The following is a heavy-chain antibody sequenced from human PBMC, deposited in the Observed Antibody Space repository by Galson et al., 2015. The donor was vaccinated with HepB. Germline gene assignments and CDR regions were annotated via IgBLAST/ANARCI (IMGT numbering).Heavy chain of an antibody. CDR1: GFTFSSLG. D-gene: IGHD1-26*01. CDR2: IGVNAGST. J-gene: IGHJ3*01. CDR3: ARDTASGSYNGDAFDV. Sequence: SLRLSCAASGFTFSSLGMTWVRQAPGKGLECVSAIGVNAGSTDYADSVKGRFTISRDNSKNTFYLQMDSLRPEDTAVFYCARDTASGSYNGDAFDVWGQGTMVIVSA. V-gene: IGHV3-23*01.